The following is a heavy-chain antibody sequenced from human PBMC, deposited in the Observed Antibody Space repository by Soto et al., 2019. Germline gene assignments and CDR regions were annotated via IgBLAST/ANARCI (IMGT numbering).Heavy chain of an antibody. D-gene: IGHD3-3*01. CDR1: GYTFTSYD. Sequence: ASVKVSCKASGYTFTSYDINWVRQATGQGLEWMGWMNPNSGNTGYAQKFQGRVTITRNTSISTAYMELSSLRSEDTAVYYCARGAYSDFWSGYYPPSHHYYMDVWGQ. J-gene: IGHJ6*03. V-gene: IGHV1-8*01. CDR3: ARGAYSDFWSGYYPPSHHYYMDV. CDR2: MNPNSGNT.